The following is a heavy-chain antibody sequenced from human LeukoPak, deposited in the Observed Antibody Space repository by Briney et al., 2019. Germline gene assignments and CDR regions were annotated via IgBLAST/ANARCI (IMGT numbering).Heavy chain of an antibody. V-gene: IGHV6-1*01. CDR1: GDSVSSNNAA. CDR3: ARDPRLCSSTSCFIDY. Sequence: SQTLSLTCAISGDSVSSNNAAWHWIRQSPSRGLEWLGRTYYRSSWHNDYAVSVKSRITINPDTSQNQFSLQLSSVTPEDTAVYYCARDPRLCSSTSCFIDYWGQGTLVTVSS. CDR2: TYYRSSWHN. J-gene: IGHJ4*02. D-gene: IGHD2-2*01.